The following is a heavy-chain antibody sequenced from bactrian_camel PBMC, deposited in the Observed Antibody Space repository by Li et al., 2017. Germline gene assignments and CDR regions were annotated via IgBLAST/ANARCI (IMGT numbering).Heavy chain of an antibody. D-gene: IGHD3*01. CDR1: GHLDSDYC. Sequence: HVQLVESGGGSVQAGGSLTLSCTVIGHLDSDYCMGWFRQPPGKERDGVAGLYRVTNSSHYADSVKGRFTIALDNAKNTLYLQLNSLKSEDASVYYCATLGEWAYINWGQGTQVTVS. V-gene: IGHV3-2*01. CDR3: ATLGEWAYIN. CDR2: LYRVTNSS. J-gene: IGHJ4*01.